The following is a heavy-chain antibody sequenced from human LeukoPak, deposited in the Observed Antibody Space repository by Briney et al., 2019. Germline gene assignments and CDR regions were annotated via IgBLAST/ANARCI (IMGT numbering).Heavy chain of an antibody. CDR3: AGTSSSWYGLY. CDR2: IYFSGST. CDR1: GGSVSSDY. Sequence: SETLSLTCTVSGGSVSSDYWSWIRQPPGKGLEWIGYIYFSGSTNYNPSLKSRVTISVDTSKNQFSLKLSSVTAADTAVYYCAGTSSSWYGLYWGQGTLVTVSS. D-gene: IGHD6-13*01. V-gene: IGHV4-59*02. J-gene: IGHJ4*02.